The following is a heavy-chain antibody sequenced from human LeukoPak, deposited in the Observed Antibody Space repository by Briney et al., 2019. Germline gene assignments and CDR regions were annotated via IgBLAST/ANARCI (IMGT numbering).Heavy chain of an antibody. CDR3: ARAYRWGLSITMVRGVFDS. CDR2: ISSSGSTI. J-gene: IGHJ4*02. D-gene: IGHD3-10*01. Sequence: GSLRLSCAASGFTFSDYYMSWIRQAPGKGLEWVSYISSSGSTIYYADSVKGRFTISRDNAKNSLYLQMHSLRAEDTAVYYCARAYRWGLSITMVRGVFDSWGQGALVTVSS. CDR1: GFTFSDYY. V-gene: IGHV3-11*01.